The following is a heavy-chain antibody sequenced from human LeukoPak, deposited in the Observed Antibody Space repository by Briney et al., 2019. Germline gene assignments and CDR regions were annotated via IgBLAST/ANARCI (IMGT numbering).Heavy chain of an antibody. Sequence: GGSLRLSCAASGFTFSSYEMNWVRQAPGKGLEWVSYISSSGSTIYYADSVKGRFTISRDNAKNSLYLQMNSLRAEDTAVYYCARGFTRAEGAKGVFCDYWGQGTLVTVSS. CDR2: ISSSGSTI. V-gene: IGHV3-48*03. D-gene: IGHD1-26*01. J-gene: IGHJ4*02. CDR1: GFTFSSYE. CDR3: ARGFTRAEGAKGVFCDY.